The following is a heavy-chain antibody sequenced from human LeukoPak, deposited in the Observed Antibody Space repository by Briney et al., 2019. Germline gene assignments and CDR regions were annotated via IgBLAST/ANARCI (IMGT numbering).Heavy chain of an antibody. V-gene: IGHV3-48*04. Sequence: PGGSLRLSCAASGFTFSDYSMNWVRQAPGKGLEWVSYISSSSNTIYYADSVKGRFTISRDNAKNSLYLQMNSLRAEDTAVYYCARVGILLRGAFDIWGQGTMVTVSS. D-gene: IGHD2-8*02. CDR1: GFTFSDYS. CDR3: ARVGILLRGAFDI. CDR2: ISSSSNTI. J-gene: IGHJ3*02.